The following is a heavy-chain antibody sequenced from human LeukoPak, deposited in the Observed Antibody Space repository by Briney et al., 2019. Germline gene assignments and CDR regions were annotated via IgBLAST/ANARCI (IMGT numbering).Heavy chain of an antibody. CDR3: ARRNEAFDY. CDR1: GGSFSGYY. J-gene: IGHJ4*02. Sequence: PSETLSLTCAVYGGSFSGYYWSWIRQPPGKGLEWIGEINHSGSTNYNPSLKSRVTISVDTSKNQFSLKLSSVTAADTAVYYCARRNEAFDYWGQGTLVTVSS. CDR2: INHSGST. V-gene: IGHV4-34*01.